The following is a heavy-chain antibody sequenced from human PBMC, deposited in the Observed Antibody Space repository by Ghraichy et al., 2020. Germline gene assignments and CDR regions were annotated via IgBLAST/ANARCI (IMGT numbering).Heavy chain of an antibody. V-gene: IGHV3-48*03. CDR3: ARAVATPVGTLPLRDYYYMDV. CDR2: ISSDGGTA. CDR1: GFTFSHYE. Sequence: GESLNISCAASGFTFSHYEMTWVRQAPGKGLEWVSYISSDGGTAYYADSVKGRFTISRDSGKDSLYLQMSSLRAEDTAVYYCARAVATPVGTLPLRDYYYMDVWGTGTTVTVSS. J-gene: IGHJ6*03. D-gene: IGHD2-15*01.